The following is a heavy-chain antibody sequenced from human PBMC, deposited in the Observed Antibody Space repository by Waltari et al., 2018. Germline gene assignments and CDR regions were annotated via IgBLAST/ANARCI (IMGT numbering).Heavy chain of an antibody. CDR1: GGTFSSYV. CDR2: IIPIFGTP. Sequence: QVQLVQSGAEVKKPGSAVKVSCKASGGTFSSYVISWVRQAPGQGLEWIGGIIPIFGTPNYAQKFQGIVTIIADESTSTAYMELSSLRSEDTAVYYCARSCYYDRIGDYPSLGAFDYWGQGTLVTVSS. J-gene: IGHJ4*02. D-gene: IGHD3-22*01. V-gene: IGHV1-69*12. CDR3: ARSCYYDRIGDYPSLGAFDY.